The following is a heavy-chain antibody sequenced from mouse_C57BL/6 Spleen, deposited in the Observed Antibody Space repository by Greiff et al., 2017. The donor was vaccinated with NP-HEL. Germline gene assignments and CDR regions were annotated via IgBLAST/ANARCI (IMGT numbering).Heavy chain of an antibody. CDR1: GYTFTDYN. J-gene: IGHJ4*01. CDR2: INPNNGGT. Sequence: EVQLQQSGPELVKPGASVKIPCKASGYTFTDYNMDWVKQSHGKSLEWIGDINPNNGGTIYNQKFKGKATLTVDKSSSTAYMELRSLTSEDTAVYYCARGIYYYGSSHAMDYWGQGTSVTVSS. CDR3: ARGIYYYGSSHAMDY. V-gene: IGHV1-18*01. D-gene: IGHD1-1*01.